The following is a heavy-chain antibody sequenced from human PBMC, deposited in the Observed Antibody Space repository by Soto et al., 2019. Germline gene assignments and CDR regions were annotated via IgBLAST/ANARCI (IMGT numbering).Heavy chain of an antibody. CDR1: GGTFSRYA. CDR3: ASNIVVVAAAILGWFDP. Sequence: QVQLVQSGAEVKKPGSSVKVSCKASGGTFSRYAISWVRQAPGQGLEWMGGIIPIFGTANYAQKFQGRVTITADESTSTAYMGLSSLRSEDTGVYYCASNIVVVAAAILGWFDPWGQGTLVTVSS. J-gene: IGHJ5*02. D-gene: IGHD2-2*01. V-gene: IGHV1-69*01. CDR2: IIPIFGTA.